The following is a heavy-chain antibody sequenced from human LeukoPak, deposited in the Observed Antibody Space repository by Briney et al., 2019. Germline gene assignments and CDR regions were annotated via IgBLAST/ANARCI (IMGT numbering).Heavy chain of an antibody. CDR3: EKDDIREGDYGAVDF. J-gene: IGHJ4*02. Sequence: PSETLSLTCTVSGGSISSGSYYWSWIRQAPGKGLEWVSGISGSGGSTQYADSVKGRLTISRDNSKNTLYLQMNSLRAEDTAVYYCEKDDIREGDYGAVDFWGQGTLVTVSS. CDR2: ISGSGGST. CDR1: GGSISSGSYY. V-gene: IGHV3-23*01. D-gene: IGHD4-17*01.